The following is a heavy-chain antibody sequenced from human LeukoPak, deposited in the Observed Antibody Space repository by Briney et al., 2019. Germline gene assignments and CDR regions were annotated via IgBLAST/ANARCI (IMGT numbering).Heavy chain of an antibody. CDR1: GFTFSSYA. CDR2: ISGSGGST. D-gene: IGHD4-4*01. Sequence: PGGSLRLSCAASGFTFSSYAMSWVRQAPGKGLEWVSAISGSGGSTYYADSVKGRFTISRDNSKNTLYLQMNSLRAEDTAVYYCAKDTVLAIYYYYYGMDVWGQGTTVTVSS. V-gene: IGHV3-23*01. J-gene: IGHJ6*02. CDR3: AKDTVLAIYYYYYGMDV.